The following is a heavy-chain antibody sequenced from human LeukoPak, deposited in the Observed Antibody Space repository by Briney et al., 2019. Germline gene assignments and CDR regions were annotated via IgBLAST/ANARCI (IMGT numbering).Heavy chain of an antibody. V-gene: IGHV1-2*06. CDR3: AREASTYYDYVWASYREDFDY. CDR1: GYTFTGYY. Sequence: ASVKVSCKASGYTFTGYYMHWVRQAPGQGLEWMGRINPNSGGTNYAQKFQGRVTMTRDTSISTAYMELSRLRSDDTAVYYCAREASTYYDYVWASYREDFDYWGQGTLVTVSS. CDR2: INPNSGGT. J-gene: IGHJ4*02. D-gene: IGHD3-16*02.